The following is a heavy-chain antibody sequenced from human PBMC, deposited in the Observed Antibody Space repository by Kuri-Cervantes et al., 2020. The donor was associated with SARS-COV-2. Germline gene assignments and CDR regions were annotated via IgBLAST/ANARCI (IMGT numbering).Heavy chain of an antibody. D-gene: IGHD3-3*01. CDR2: INWNGGST. V-gene: IGHV3-20*04. Sequence: GESLKISCAASGFTFDDYGMSWVRQAPGKGLEWVSGINWNGGSTGYADSVKGRFTIPRDNAKNSLYLQMNSLRAEDTAVYYCARDLGYGFWSGYKGYLQDWGQGTLVTVSS. CDR1: GFTFDDYG. CDR3: ARDLGYGFWSGYKGYLQD. J-gene: IGHJ1*01.